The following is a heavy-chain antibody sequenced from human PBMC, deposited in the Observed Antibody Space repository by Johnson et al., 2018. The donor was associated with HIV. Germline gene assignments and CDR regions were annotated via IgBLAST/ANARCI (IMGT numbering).Heavy chain of an antibody. CDR1: GFTFSSYG. D-gene: IGHD3-16*01. V-gene: IGHV3-30*18. CDR2: ISYDGSNN. Sequence: QVQLVQSGGGVVQPGRSLRLSCAASGFTFSSYGMHWVRQAPGKGLEWVAVISYDGSNNYYADSVKGRFTISRDNSKNTLYLQVTSLRAEDTAVYYCAKPPSMGADAFDIWGQGTGVTVSS. CDR3: AKPPSMGADAFDI. J-gene: IGHJ3*02.